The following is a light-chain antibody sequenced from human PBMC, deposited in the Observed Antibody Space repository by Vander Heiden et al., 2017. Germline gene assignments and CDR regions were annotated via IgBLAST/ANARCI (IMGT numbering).Light chain of an antibody. J-gene: IGKJ1*01. CDR2: GAS. V-gene: IGKV3-20*01. CDR3: QQYGSSPWT. Sequence: IVLTQSPGTLSLSPGERATLSCRASQSVSSSYLAWYQQKPGQAPRLLIYGASSRATGIPDRFSGSGSGTDFTLTISRLEPEDCAVYYCQQYGSSPWTFGQGTKVEIK. CDR1: QSVSSSY.